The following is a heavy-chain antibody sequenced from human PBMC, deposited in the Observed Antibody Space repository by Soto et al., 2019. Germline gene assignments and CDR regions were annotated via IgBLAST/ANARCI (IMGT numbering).Heavy chain of an antibody. Sequence: QVQLVQYGAEVKKPGASVKVSCKASGYTFTSYDINRGRQATGQGLEWMGWMNPNSGNTGYAQKFQGRVTMTRNTSISTAYMELSSQRSEDAAVYYCAREYSSGWSKDRGQGTLVTVSS. J-gene: IGHJ4*02. CDR1: GYTFTSYD. D-gene: IGHD6-19*01. CDR3: AREYSSGWSKD. CDR2: MNPNSGNT. V-gene: IGHV1-8*01.